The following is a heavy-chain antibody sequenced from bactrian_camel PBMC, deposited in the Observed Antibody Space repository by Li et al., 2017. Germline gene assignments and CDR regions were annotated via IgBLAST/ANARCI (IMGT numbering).Heavy chain of an antibody. CDR3: AATAGGWLYSTALQPSTYPF. V-gene: IGHV3S40*01. CDR2: ISSGGVT. D-gene: IGHD7*01. Sequence: VQLVESGGGLVQPGGSLRLSCAASGFPFSSAGVSWVRQAPGKGLEWVSAISSGGVTYYADSVKGRFTISRDNARNTVSLQMTSLKLEDTAVYYCAATAGGWLYSTALQPSTYPFWGQGTQVTVS. J-gene: IGHJ4*01. CDR1: GFPFSSAG.